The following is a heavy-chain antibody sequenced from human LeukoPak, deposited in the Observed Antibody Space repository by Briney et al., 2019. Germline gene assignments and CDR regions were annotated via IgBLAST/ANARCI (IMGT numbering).Heavy chain of an antibody. D-gene: IGHD4-17*01. CDR1: GFTFSSYA. CDR2: ISYDGTNK. J-gene: IGHJ4*02. CDR3: ARGRTRDYASDY. Sequence: GGSLRLSCAASGFTFSSYAMHWVRQAPGKGLEWVTFISYDGTNKYYADSVKGRFTISRDNSKNTLYLQMNSLRAEDTAVYYCARGRTRDYASDYWGQGTLVTVSS. V-gene: IGHV3-30-3*01.